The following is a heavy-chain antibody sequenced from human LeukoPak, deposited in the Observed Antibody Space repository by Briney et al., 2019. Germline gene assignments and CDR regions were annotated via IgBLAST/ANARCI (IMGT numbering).Heavy chain of an antibody. CDR2: IYYSGST. J-gene: IGHJ4*02. V-gene: IGHV4-59*12. CDR1: GGSISSYY. CDR3: ARDGQQWLAGY. Sequence: SETLSLTCTVSGGSISSYYWSWIRQPPGKGLEWIGYIYYSGSTNYNPSLKSRVTISVDTSKNQFSLKLSSVTAADTAVYYCARDGQQWLAGYWGQGTLVTVSS. D-gene: IGHD6-19*01.